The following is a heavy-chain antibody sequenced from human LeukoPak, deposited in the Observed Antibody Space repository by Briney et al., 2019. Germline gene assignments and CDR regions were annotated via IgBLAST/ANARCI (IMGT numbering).Heavy chain of an antibody. CDR1: GYTLTELS. CDR3: ATAGYCSSTSCYTGDY. V-gene: IGHV1-24*01. D-gene: IGHD2-2*02. CDR2: FDPEDGET. Sequence: ASVKVSCKVSGYTLTELSMHWVRQAPGKGLEWMGGFDPEDGETIYAQKFQGRVTMTEDTSTDTAYMELSSLRSEDTAVYYCATAGYCSSTSCYTGDYWGQGTLVTVSS. J-gene: IGHJ4*02.